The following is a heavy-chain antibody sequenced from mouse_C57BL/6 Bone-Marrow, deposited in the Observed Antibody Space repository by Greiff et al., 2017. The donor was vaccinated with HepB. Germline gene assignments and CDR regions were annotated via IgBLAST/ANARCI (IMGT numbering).Heavy chain of an antibody. Sequence: EVKLMESGGGLVQPGESLKLSCESNEYEFPSHDMSWVRKTPEKRLELVAAINSDGGSTYYPDTMERRFIISRDNTKKTLYLQMSSLRSEDTALYYCARHRLYDGYYVPFAYWGQGTLVTVSA. V-gene: IGHV5-2*01. CDR3: ARHRLYDGYYVPFAY. CDR1: EYEFPSHD. D-gene: IGHD2-3*01. J-gene: IGHJ3*01. CDR2: INSDGGST.